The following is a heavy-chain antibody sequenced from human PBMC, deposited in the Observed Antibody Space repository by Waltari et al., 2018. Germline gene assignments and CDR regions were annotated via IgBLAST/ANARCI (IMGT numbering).Heavy chain of an antibody. V-gene: IGHV3-74*01. Sequence: EVQLVESGGCLVQPGGSLRLPCAAPGFTFSNYWMHWVRQAPGKGLVSVSHINTDGTITNYADSVKGRFTISRDNAKNTLFLQMNRLSAEDTAVYYCVLYSSEFLGDCWGQGTLVTVSS. CDR3: VLYSSEFLGDC. CDR2: INTDGTIT. J-gene: IGHJ4*02. CDR1: GFTFSNYW. D-gene: IGHD6-25*01.